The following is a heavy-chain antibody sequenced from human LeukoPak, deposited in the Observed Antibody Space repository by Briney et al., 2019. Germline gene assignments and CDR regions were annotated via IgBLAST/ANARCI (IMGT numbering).Heavy chain of an antibody. V-gene: IGHV4-39*07. CDR3: ARGGDETDY. J-gene: IGHJ4*02. CDR2: IYYSGST. Sequence: NPSETLSLTCTVSGGSISSSSYYWGWIRQPPGKGLEWIGSIYYSGSTYYNPSLKSRVTISVDTSKNQFSLKLSSVTAADTAVYYCARGGDETDYWGQGTLVTVSS. D-gene: IGHD3-10*01. CDR1: GGSISSSSYY.